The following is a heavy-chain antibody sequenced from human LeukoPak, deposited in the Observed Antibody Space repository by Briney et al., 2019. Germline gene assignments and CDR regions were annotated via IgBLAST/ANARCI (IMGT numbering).Heavy chain of an antibody. V-gene: IGHV3-53*01. CDR2: IYSDNT. J-gene: IGHJ4*02. Sequence: LAGGSLRLSCTVSGLTVSSNSMSWVRQAPGKGLEWVSFIYSDNTHYSDSVKGRFTISRDNSKNTLYLQMNSLRAEDTAVYYCARRAGAYSHPYDYWGQGTLVTVSS. D-gene: IGHD4/OR15-4a*01. CDR3: ARRAGAYSHPYDY. CDR1: GLTVSSNS.